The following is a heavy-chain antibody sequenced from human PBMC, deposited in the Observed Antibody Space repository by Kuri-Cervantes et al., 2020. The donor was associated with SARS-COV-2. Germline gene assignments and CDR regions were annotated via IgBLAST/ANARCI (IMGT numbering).Heavy chain of an antibody. CDR2: IYSGGST. D-gene: IGHD2-15*01. Sequence: GESLKISCAASGFTASRNYMSWVRQAPGKGLEWASVIYSGGSTYYADSVKGRFTISRDNSKNTLYLQMNSLRAEDTAVYYCARDERWRYCSGGSCYGDYYYGMDVWGQGTTVTVSS. J-gene: IGHJ6*02. V-gene: IGHV3-53*01. CDR3: ARDERWRYCSGGSCYGDYYYGMDV. CDR1: GFTASRNY.